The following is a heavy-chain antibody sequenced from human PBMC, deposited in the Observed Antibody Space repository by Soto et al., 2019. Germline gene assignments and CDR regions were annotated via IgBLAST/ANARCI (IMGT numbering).Heavy chain of an antibody. D-gene: IGHD1-26*01. J-gene: IGHJ4*02. CDR3: EHRALSSGSCWDGGYFDA. CDR2: IYWDDDK. CDR1: GFSLSTSGVG. V-gene: IGHV2-5*02. Sequence: QITSRQSGPTRVRPTQPLTLTCNFSGFSLSTSGVGVGWIRQPPGKAPEWLVVIYWDDDKRYSPSLNNRLTNTKATSKPQVVLTMTNMDPVDPGTYYCEHRALSSGSCWDGGYFDAWGQGTPVTVSP.